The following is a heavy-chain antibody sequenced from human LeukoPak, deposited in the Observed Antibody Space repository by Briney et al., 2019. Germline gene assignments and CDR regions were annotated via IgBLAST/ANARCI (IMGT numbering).Heavy chain of an antibody. J-gene: IGHJ4*02. D-gene: IGHD2-15*01. CDR2: ISSSSSYI. CDR1: GFTFSSYS. Sequence: GSLRLSCAASGFTFSSYSINWVRQAPGKGLEWVSSISSSSSYIYYADSVKGRFTISRDNAKNSLYLQMNSLRAEDTAVYYCARGWSADYFDYWGRGILVTVSS. V-gene: IGHV3-21*06. CDR3: ARGWSADYFDY.